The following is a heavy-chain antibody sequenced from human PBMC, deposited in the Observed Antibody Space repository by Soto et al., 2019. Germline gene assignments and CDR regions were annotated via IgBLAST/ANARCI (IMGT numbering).Heavy chain of an antibody. CDR1: GGSFSVYY. V-gene: IGHV4-34*01. CDR3: VTYRIQRMYYSGRDV. D-gene: IGHD5-18*01. CDR2: IYQGEGT. J-gene: IGHJ6*01. Sequence: PSETLSLTCAVYGGSFSVYYWSWIRQPPGKGLEWIGEIYQGEGTNYKPSLKSRATISLDTSKNQISLTLISVSAADTAVYYCVTYRIQRMYYSGRDVWG.